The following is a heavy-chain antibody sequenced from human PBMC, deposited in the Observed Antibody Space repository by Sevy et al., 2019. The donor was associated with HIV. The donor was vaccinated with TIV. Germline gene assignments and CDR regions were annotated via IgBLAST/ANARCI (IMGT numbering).Heavy chain of an antibody. J-gene: IGHJ4*02. CDR2: IKSKTDGGTR. D-gene: IGHD1-26*01. CDR3: TAGVGTSDFDY. V-gene: IGHV3-15*01. CDR1: GFTFSNAW. Sequence: GGSLRLSCVASGFTFSNAWMSWVRQTPGKGLEWVGRIKSKTDGGTRDFAAPVKGRFAIDRDDSKNTLSLQMDSLKTEDTAVYYCTAGVGTSDFDYWGQGILVTVSS.